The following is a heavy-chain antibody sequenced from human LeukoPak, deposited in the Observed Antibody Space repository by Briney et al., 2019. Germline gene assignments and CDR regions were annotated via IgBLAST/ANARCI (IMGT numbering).Heavy chain of an antibody. D-gene: IGHD3-10*01. CDR1: GYSFTSYW. CDR2: IYPGDSDT. Sequence: GESLKISCQGSGYSFTSYWIAWVRQMPGKGLEWMGTIYPGDSDTRYSPSFQGQVTISADKSISTAYLQWTGLKASDSAMFYCARIDGSGSYYNDYYFVYWGQGTLVTVSS. CDR3: ARIDGSGSYYNDYYFVY. J-gene: IGHJ4*02. V-gene: IGHV5-51*01.